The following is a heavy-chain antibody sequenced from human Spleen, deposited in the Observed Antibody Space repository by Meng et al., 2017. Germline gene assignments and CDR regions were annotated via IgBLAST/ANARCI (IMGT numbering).Heavy chain of an antibody. Sequence: QVQLQQWGAGLLKPSETLSLTCVVSGGSFSDYYWSWIRQPPGKGLEWIGYIFYSGRPNYSPSLKSRVTISIDTSKNQFSLRLSSVTPADTAMYYCASGSGSGWYYFDNWGQGTLVTVSS. CDR3: ASGSGSGWYYFDN. J-gene: IGHJ4*02. CDR2: IFYSGRP. CDR1: GGSFSDYY. D-gene: IGHD6-19*01. V-gene: IGHV4-34*11.